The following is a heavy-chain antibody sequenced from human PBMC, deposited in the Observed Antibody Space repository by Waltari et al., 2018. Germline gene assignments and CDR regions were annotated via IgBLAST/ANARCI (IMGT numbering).Heavy chain of an antibody. D-gene: IGHD6-19*01. CDR1: GFTFSSYA. V-gene: IGHV3-23*01. Sequence: EVQLLESGGGLVQPGGSLRLSCAASGFTFSSYAMSWFRQAPGKGLEWVSAISGSGGSTYYADSVKGRFTISRDNSKNTLYLQMNSLRAEDTAVYYCAKDLMLPWLGGYWGQGTLVTVSS. J-gene: IGHJ4*02. CDR2: ISGSGGST. CDR3: AKDLMLPWLGGY.